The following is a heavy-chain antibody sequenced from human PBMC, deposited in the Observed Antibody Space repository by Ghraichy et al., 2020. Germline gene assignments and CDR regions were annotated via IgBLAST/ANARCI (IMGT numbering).Heavy chain of an antibody. CDR3: TRVLQSGDGYNYGGGYYFDF. CDR1: GFTFGDYA. V-gene: IGHV3-49*04. D-gene: IGHD5-24*01. Sequence: GGSLRLSCTASGFTFGDYAMSWVRQAPGKGLEWVGFIRSKAYGGTTEYAASVKGRFTISRDDSKSIAYLQMNSLKTEDTAVYYCTRVLQSGDGYNYGGGYYFDFWGQGTLVTVSS. J-gene: IGHJ4*02. CDR2: IRSKAYGGTT.